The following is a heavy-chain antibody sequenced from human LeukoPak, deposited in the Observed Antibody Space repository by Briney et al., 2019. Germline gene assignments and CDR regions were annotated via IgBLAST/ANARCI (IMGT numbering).Heavy chain of an antibody. V-gene: IGHV4-39*07. D-gene: IGHD1-14*01. CDR2: IYNSGST. Sequence: SETLSLTCTVSGGSISTGTYYWGWIRQPPGKGLEWIGSIYNSGSTYYNPSLKSRVTISVDTSKNQFSLKLSSVTAADTAVYYCARDRKYYYHMDVWGKGTTVTVSS. J-gene: IGHJ6*04. CDR3: ARDRKYYYHMDV. CDR1: GGSISTGTYY.